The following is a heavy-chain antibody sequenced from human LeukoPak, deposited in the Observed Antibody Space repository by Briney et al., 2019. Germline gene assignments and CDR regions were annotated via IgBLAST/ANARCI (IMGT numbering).Heavy chain of an antibody. Sequence: GSLRLSCAAAGFTVSSNDMSWVRQAAGKGLEWIGYIYSSGKTSTNYNPSLKSRVTISADTSKNQFSLKLSSVSAAGTAVYYCARDGYYDSSGYYYKLDAFDIRGQGTTVTVSS. CDR3: ARDGYYDSSGYYYKLDAFDI. D-gene: IGHD3-22*01. CDR1: GFTVSSND. J-gene: IGHJ3*02. V-gene: IGHV4-59*02. CDR2: IYSSGKTST.